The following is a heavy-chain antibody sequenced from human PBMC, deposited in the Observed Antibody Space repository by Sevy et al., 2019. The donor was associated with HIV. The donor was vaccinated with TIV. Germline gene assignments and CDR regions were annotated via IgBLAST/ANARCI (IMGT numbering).Heavy chain of an antibody. D-gene: IGHD4-4*01. CDR3: ARSHDYSTLYYYYGMDV. V-gene: IGHV1-69*13. Sequence: ASVKVSCKASGGTFSSYAISWVRQAPGQGLEWMGGIIPIFGTANYAQKFQGRVTITADESTSTAYMELGSLGSEDTAVYYCARSHDYSTLYYYYGMDVWGQGTTVTVSS. CDR2: IIPIFGTA. CDR1: GGTFSSYA. J-gene: IGHJ6*02.